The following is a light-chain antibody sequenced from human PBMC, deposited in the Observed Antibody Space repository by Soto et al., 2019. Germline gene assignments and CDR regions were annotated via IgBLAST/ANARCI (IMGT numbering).Light chain of an antibody. V-gene: IGKV3-15*01. CDR1: QSVGSN. CDR3: QQYNDWPPWT. Sequence: ELVMTQSPATLSVSPGERATLSCRASQSVGSNLAWYQQKPGQAPRLLIYGASTGATGIPARFSGSGSGTEFTLTISSLQSEDFAVYYCQQYNDWPPWTFGQGTKVDIK. J-gene: IGKJ1*01. CDR2: GAS.